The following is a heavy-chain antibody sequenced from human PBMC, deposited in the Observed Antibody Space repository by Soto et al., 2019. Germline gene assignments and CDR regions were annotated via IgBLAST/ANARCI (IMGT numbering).Heavy chain of an antibody. V-gene: IGHV4-61*01. CDR3: ARDRNGDYRY. J-gene: IGHJ4*02. CDR1: GGSVSSGSYY. D-gene: IGHD4-17*01. CDR2: IYYSGST. Sequence: QVQLQESGPGLVKPSETLSLTCTVSGGSVSSGSYYWSWIRQPPGKGLEWIGYIYYSGSTNYNPSLKSRVTISVDTSKNQFSLKLSSVTAADTAVYYCARDRNGDYRYWGQGTLVTVSS.